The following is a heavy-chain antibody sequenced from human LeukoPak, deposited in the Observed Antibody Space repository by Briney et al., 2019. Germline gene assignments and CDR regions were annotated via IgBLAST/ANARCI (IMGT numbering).Heavy chain of an antibody. CDR2: ISVRSNYI. J-gene: IGHJ4*02. D-gene: IGHD3-22*01. V-gene: IGHV3-21*01. CDR1: GYTFSSYS. CDR3: VRLRRNSDTTGFYYYYDF. Sequence: GRSLRLSCAASGYTFSSYSINWVRQAPGTGLEWVSCISVRSNYIDYADSLSGRFRISRADARDSLYLQMNSLRAEDTAVYYCVRLRRNSDTTGFYYYYDFWGQGTLVTVSS.